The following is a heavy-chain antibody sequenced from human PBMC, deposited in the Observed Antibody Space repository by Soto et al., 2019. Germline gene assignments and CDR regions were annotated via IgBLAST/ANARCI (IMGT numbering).Heavy chain of an antibody. Sequence: GGSLRLSCAASGFTFGSYWMSWVRQAPGKGLEWLATIKMYASEKKYVDSVKGRFTMSRDNAKKSLYLQMDSLRAEDTAVYYCAGDSGHGSGASVYHYRDSWGHGTLVPVS. D-gene: IGHD3-10*01. J-gene: IGHJ5*01. CDR3: AGDSGHGSGASVYHYRDS. CDR1: GFTFGSYW. V-gene: IGHV3-7*03. CDR2: IKMYASEK.